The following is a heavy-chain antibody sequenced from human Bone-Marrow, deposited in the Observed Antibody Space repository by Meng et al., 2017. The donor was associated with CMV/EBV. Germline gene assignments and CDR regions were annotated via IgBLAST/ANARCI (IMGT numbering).Heavy chain of an antibody. CDR3: ARDRWVEMATTAHYYGMDV. J-gene: IGHJ6*02. CDR1: GFTFSDYY. D-gene: IGHD5-24*01. V-gene: IGHV4-34*01. Sequence: ESLKISCQASGFTFSDYYMSWIRQPPGKGLEWIGEINHSGSTNYNPSLKSRVTISVDTSKNQFSLKLSSVTAADTAVYYCARDRWVEMATTAHYYGMDVWGQGTTVTASS. CDR2: INHSGST.